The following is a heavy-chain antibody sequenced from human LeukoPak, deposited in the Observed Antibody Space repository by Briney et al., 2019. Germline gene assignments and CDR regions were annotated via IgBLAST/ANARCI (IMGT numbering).Heavy chain of an antibody. V-gene: IGHV4-61*02. Sequence: PSETLSLTCTVSGASISSGNYYWSWIRQPAGKGLEWIGRIYASGSGNANYNPSLKSRVTISADTSENQFSLKLTSVTAADTAVYYCARETGVGSGYHSRARGLYWGQGTLVTVSS. CDR1: GASISSGNYY. D-gene: IGHD3-3*01. J-gene: IGHJ4*02. CDR2: IYASGSGNA. CDR3: ARETGVGSGYHSRARGLY.